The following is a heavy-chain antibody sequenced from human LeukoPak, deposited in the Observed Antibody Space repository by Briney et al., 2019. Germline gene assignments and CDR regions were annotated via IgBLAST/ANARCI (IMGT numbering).Heavy chain of an antibody. Sequence: SETLSLTCSVSGGSISSRNYYWGWIRQPPGKGLEWIGTIYYSGSTYYSPSLKSRVTISVDTSKNEFSLQLNSVTAADTAVYYCTRHDYYGSGTPGPWGQGTLVTVSS. V-gene: IGHV4-39*01. CDR1: GGSISSRNYY. J-gene: IGHJ4*02. CDR3: TRHDYYGSGTPGP. CDR2: IYYSGST. D-gene: IGHD3-10*01.